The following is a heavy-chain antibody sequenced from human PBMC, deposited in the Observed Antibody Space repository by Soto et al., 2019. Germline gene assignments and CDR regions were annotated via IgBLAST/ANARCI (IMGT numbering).Heavy chain of an antibody. CDR1: GITFSDYG. CDR3: AKVPRGSNFGYYNF. Sequence: GGSLRLSCAASGITFSDYGMHWIRQAPGKGLEWVAGVWKDGSNRYYVDSVKGRFTISRDNSKNTLYLQMNSLRDEDTAVYYCAKVPRGSNFGYYNFWVQGTLVTXS. CDR2: VWKDGSNR. V-gene: IGHV3-30*02. D-gene: IGHD5-18*01. J-gene: IGHJ4*02.